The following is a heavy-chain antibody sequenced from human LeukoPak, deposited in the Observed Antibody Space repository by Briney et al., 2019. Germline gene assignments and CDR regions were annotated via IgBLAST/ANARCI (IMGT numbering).Heavy chain of an antibody. V-gene: IGHV4-59*01. CDR3: ARYLASSSWYRDRYYYYGMDV. CDR1: GGSISSYY. J-gene: IGHJ6*02. D-gene: IGHD6-13*01. CDR2: IYYSGSI. Sequence: PSETLSLTCTVSGGSISSYYWSWIRQPPGKGLEWIGYIYYSGSINYNPSLKSRVTISVDTSKNQFSLKLSSVTAADTAVYYCARYLASSSWYRDRYYYYGMDVWGQGTTVTVSS.